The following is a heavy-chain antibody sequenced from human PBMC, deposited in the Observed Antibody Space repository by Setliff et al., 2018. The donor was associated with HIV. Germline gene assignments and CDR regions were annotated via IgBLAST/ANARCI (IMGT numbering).Heavy chain of an antibody. CDR3: ARHDPDYGDFFGYFDY. Sequence: SLTCTVSGGSISSGRYYWGWIRQPPGKGLEWIGSIFYSGSTYYNPSLKSRVTISVDTSKNQFSLKLGSVTAADTAVYYCARHDPDYGDFFGYFDYWGQGTLVTVSS. D-gene: IGHD4-17*01. V-gene: IGHV4-39*01. J-gene: IGHJ4*02. CDR1: GGSISSGRYY. CDR2: IFYSGST.